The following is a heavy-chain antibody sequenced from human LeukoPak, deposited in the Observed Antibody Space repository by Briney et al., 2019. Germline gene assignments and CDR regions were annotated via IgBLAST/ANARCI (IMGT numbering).Heavy chain of an antibody. CDR1: GGSTSSYY. Sequence: SETLSLTCTVSGGSTSSYYWSWIRQPPGKGLEWIGYIYYSGSTNYNPSLKSRVTISVDTSKNQFSLKLSSVTAADTAVYYCASSGWYKDAFDIWGQGTMVTVSS. CDR3: ASSGWYKDAFDI. V-gene: IGHV4-59*01. CDR2: IYYSGST. J-gene: IGHJ3*02. D-gene: IGHD6-19*01.